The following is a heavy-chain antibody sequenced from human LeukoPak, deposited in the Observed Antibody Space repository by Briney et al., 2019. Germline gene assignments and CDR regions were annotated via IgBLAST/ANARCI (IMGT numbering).Heavy chain of an antibody. D-gene: IGHD6-13*01. CDR3: ARHISYSSKHAFDI. CDR2: IYYSGST. V-gene: IGHV4-59*08. CDR1: GGSISSYY. J-gene: IGHJ3*02. Sequence: SETLSLTCTVSGGSISSYYWSWIRQPPGKGLEWIGYIYYSGSTNYNPSLKSRVTISVDTSKSQFSLKLSSVTAADTAVYYCARHISYSSKHAFDIWGQGTMVTVSS.